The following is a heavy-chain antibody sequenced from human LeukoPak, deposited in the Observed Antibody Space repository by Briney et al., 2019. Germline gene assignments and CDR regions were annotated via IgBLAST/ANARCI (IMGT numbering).Heavy chain of an antibody. V-gene: IGHV3-30-3*01. CDR3: ARAGNYDFWSGYYYGMDV. CDR2: ISYDGSNK. CDR1: GFTFSDYY. Sequence: GGSLRLSCAASGFTFSDYYMSWIRQAPGKGLEWVAVISYDGSNKYYADSVKGRLTISRDNSKNTLYLQMNSLRAEDTAVYYCARAGNYDFWSGYYYGMDVWGQGTTVTVSS. D-gene: IGHD3-3*01. J-gene: IGHJ6*02.